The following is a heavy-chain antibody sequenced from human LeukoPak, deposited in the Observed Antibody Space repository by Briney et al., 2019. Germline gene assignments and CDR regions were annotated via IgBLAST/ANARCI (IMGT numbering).Heavy chain of an antibody. CDR3: AKDFSAALYYYDSSGHFDY. Sequence: GGSLRFSCAASGFTFSSYAMSWVRQAPGKGLEWVSAISGSGGSTYYADSVKGRFTISRDNSKNTLYLQMNSLRAEDTAVYYCAKDFSAALYYYDSSGHFDYWGQGTLVTVSS. J-gene: IGHJ4*02. CDR1: GFTFSSYA. V-gene: IGHV3-23*01. CDR2: ISGSGGST. D-gene: IGHD3-22*01.